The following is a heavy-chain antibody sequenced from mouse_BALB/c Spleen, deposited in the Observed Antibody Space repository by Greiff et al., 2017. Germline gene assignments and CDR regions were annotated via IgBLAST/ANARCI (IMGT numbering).Heavy chain of an antibody. CDR2: ISSGSSTI. D-gene: IGHD1-1*01. J-gene: IGHJ2*01. V-gene: IGHV5-17*02. Sequence: EVKVVESGGGLVQPGGSRKLSCAASGFTFSSFGMHWVRQAPEKGLEWVAYISSGSSTIYYADTVKGRFTISRDNPKNTLFLQMTSLRSEDTAMYYCAREAYYYGSSLFDYWGQGTTLTVSS. CDR3: AREAYYYGSSLFDY. CDR1: GFTFSSFG.